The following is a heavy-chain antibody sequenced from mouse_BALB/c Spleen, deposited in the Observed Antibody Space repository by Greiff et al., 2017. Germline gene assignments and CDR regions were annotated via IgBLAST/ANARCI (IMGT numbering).Heavy chain of an antibody. V-gene: IGHV1-82*01. Sequence: VQLQQSGPELVKPGASVKISCKASGYAFSSSWMNWVKQRPGQGLEWIGRIYPGDGDTNYNGKFKGKATLTADKSSSTAYMQLSSLTSVDSAVYFCARGGHYYGSSPFAMDYWGQGTSVTVSS. CDR3: ARGGHYYGSSPFAMDY. J-gene: IGHJ4*01. D-gene: IGHD1-1*01. CDR1: GYAFSSSW. CDR2: IYPGDGDT.